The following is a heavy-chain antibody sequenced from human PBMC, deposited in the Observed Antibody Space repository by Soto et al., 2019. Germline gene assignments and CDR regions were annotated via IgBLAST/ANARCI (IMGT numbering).Heavy chain of an antibody. CDR3: ARGPRSTSIAPYDY. CDR2: INHSGST. J-gene: IGHJ4*02. CDR1: GGSFSGYY. D-gene: IGHD6-6*01. V-gene: IGHV4-34*01. Sequence: SETLSLTCAVYGGSFSGYYWSWIRQPPGKGLEWIGEINHSGSTNYNPSLKSRVTISVDTSRNQFSLKLSSVTAADTAVYYCARGPRSTSIAPYDYWGQGTLVTVSS.